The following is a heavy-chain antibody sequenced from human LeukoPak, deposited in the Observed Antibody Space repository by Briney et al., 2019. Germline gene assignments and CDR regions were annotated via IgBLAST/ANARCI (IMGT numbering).Heavy chain of an antibody. CDR3: ARGYSPIYYYGMDV. Sequence: GASVKVSCKASGGTFSSYAISWVRQAPGQGLEWMGGIIPIFGTANYAQKFQGRVTMTRDTSTSTVYMELSSLRSEDTAVYYCARGYSPIYYYGMDVWGQGTTVTVSS. CDR2: IIPIFGTA. D-gene: IGHD1-1*01. V-gene: IGHV1-69*05. CDR1: GGTFSSYA. J-gene: IGHJ6*02.